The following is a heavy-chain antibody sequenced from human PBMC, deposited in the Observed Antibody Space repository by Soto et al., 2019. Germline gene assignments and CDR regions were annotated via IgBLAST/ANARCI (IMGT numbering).Heavy chain of an antibody. CDR2: INHSGST. CDR3: ARESEDLTSNFDY. CDR1: GGSFSGYY. V-gene: IGHV4-34*01. J-gene: IGHJ4*02. Sequence: TLSLTCAVYGGSFSGYYWNWIRQPPGKGLEWIGEINHSGSTNYNPSLKSRVTISVDTSKNSVYLDMNSLSAEDTAVYYCARESEDLTSNFDYWGQGTLVTVSS.